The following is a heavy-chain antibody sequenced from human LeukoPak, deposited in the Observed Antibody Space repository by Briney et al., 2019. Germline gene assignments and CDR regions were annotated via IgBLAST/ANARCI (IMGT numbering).Heavy chain of an antibody. CDR3: ARDSSLSGWFDP. V-gene: IGHV4-61*02. CDR1: GVSISSGSEF. Sequence: SDTLSLTCTVSGVSISSGSEFWRWVRQPAGKGLEWSGCIYTSGSTIYTPSLKSRVTISLDTSKNQFSLKLSSATAADTAVYYCARDSSLSGWFDPWGQGTLVTVSS. D-gene: IGHD3-10*01. J-gene: IGHJ5*02. CDR2: IYTSGST.